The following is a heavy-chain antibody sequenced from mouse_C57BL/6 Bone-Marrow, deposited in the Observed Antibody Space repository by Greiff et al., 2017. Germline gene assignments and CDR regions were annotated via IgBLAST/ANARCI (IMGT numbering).Heavy chain of an antibody. J-gene: IGHJ2*01. D-gene: IGHD1-1*01. Sequence: EVQLQQSGPELVKPGASVKISCKASGYTFTDYYMNWVKQSHGKSLEWIGDINPNNGGTSYNQKFKGKATLTVDKSSSTAYMELRSLTSEDSAVYYCARDYYGMYFDYWGQGTTLTVSS. CDR3: ARDYYGMYFDY. CDR1: GYTFTDYY. CDR2: INPNNGGT. V-gene: IGHV1-26*01.